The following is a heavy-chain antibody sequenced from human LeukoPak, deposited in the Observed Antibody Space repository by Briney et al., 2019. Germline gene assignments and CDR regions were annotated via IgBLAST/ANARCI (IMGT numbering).Heavy chain of an antibody. J-gene: IGHJ4*02. Sequence: SQTLSLTCTVSGDSIRSGGHYWNWIRQAPGKGLEWLGYIYSGGNTYYNPSLKSRGGISLDKSKSQFSLRLSSVTAADTAMYFCSRGAVAGLFDYWGQGILVTVSS. CDR3: SRGAVAGLFDY. V-gene: IGHV4-31*03. CDR2: IYSGGNT. D-gene: IGHD6-19*01. CDR1: GDSIRSGGHY.